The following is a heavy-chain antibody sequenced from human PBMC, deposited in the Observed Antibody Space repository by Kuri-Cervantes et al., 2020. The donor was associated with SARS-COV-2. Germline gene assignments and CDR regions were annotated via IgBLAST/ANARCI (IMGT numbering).Heavy chain of an antibody. D-gene: IGHD3-22*01. Sequence: GESLKISCAASGFIFSDYFLHWVRQAPGKGLEWVAFIRYDGSNKYYADSVKGRFTISRDNAKNSLYLQMNSLRAEDTAVYYCARETRDSSGYYRLSLDYWGQGTLVTVSS. CDR2: IRYDGSNK. J-gene: IGHJ4*02. CDR3: ARETRDSSGYYRLSLDY. CDR1: GFIFSDYF. V-gene: IGHV3-30*02.